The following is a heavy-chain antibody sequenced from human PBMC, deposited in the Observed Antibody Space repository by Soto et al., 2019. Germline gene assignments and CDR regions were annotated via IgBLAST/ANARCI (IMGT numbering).Heavy chain of an antibody. CDR3: AKDDYGMDV. J-gene: IGHJ6*02. V-gene: IGHV3-30*18. CDR1: GFTFSDYD. Sequence: QVQLVESGGGVVQPGRSLRLSCAASGFTFSDYDMHWVRQAPGKGLEWVAVISYDGSNKYYADSVKGRFTLSRDNSKNTVYLQLNSLRAEDTAVYYWAKDDYGMDVWGQGITVTVSS. CDR2: ISYDGSNK.